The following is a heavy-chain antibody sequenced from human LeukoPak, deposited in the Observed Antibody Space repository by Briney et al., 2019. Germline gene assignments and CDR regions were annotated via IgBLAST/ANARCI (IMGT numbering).Heavy chain of an antibody. CDR3: ASLTYYDILTGYTMDV. CDR2: IYTSGST. CDR1: GGSISSYH. Sequence: SETLSLTCTVSGGSISSYHWSWIRQPAGKGLEWIGRIYTSGSTNYNPSLKSRVTMSVDTSKNQFSLKLSSVTAADTAVYYCASLTYYDILTGYTMDVWGKGTTVTISS. J-gene: IGHJ6*03. D-gene: IGHD3-9*01. V-gene: IGHV4-4*07.